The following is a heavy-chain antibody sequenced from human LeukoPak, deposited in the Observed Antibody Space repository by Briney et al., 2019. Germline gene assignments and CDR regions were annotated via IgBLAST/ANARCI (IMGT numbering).Heavy chain of an antibody. CDR3: ARDTGYCSSTSCYAYFDY. CDR1: GFTFSSYE. D-gene: IGHD2-2*01. CDR2: ISSSGSTI. V-gene: IGHV3-48*03. Sequence: GGSLRLSCEASGFTFSSYEMNWVRQAPGKGLEWVSYISSSGSTIYYADSVKGRFTISRDNAKNSLYLQMNSLRAEDTAVYYCARDTGYCSSTSCYAYFDYWGQGTLVTVSS. J-gene: IGHJ4*02.